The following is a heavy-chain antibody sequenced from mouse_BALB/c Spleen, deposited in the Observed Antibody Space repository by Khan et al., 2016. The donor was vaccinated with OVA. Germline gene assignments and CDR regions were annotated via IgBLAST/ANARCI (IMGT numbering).Heavy chain of an antibody. V-gene: IGHV1-20*01. J-gene: IGHJ2*01. CDR3: ARTYGSDFDN. CDR1: GYSFTGYF. D-gene: IGHD1-1*01. CDR2: INPHIGET. Sequence: VQLKQSGPELVKPGASVKISCKASGYSFTGYFMNWVMPSHGKSLEWIGRINPHIGETFYNQKFKGKATLTVDESSSTAHMELRSLTSEDAAVYYCARTYGSDFDNWGQGTTLTVSS.